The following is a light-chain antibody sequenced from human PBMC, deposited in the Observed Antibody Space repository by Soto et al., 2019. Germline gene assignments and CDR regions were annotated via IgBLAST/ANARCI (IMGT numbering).Light chain of an antibody. CDR3: QHYHSFPYS. V-gene: IGKV1-5*01. CDR1: QSIGGW. CDR2: DAS. Sequence: DIQMTQSPSTLSASVGDRVTISCRASQSIGGWLAWYQQKPGKAPRLLIFDASSVESGVPSRFSGSRSGTLFTLTISSLQPDDFASYYCQHYHSFPYSFGQGTKLDSK. J-gene: IGKJ2*03.